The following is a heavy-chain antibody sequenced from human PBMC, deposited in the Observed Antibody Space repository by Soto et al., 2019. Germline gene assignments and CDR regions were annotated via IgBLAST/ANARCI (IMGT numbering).Heavy chain of an antibody. CDR2: ISYDGSNK. J-gene: IGHJ4*02. D-gene: IGHD2-15*01. CDR1: GLTFSRFG. CDR3: AKEYCTGGTCNWRFFDY. Sequence: PGGSLRLSCAVSGLTFSRFGMHWVRQAPGKGLEWVAVISYDGSNKFYADSVKGRFTISRDNSKNTLFLQMISLRAEDTAVYYCAKEYCTGGTCNWRFFDYWGQGALVTVSS. V-gene: IGHV3-30*18.